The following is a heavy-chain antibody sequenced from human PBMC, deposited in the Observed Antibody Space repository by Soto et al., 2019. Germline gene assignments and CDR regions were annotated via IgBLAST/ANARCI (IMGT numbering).Heavy chain of an antibody. J-gene: IGHJ4*02. V-gene: IGHV4-34*01. D-gene: IGHD3-10*01. CDR1: GGSFSGYY. Sequence: SETLSLTCAVYGGSFSGYYWSWIRQLPGKGLEWIGEINHSGSTNYNPSLKSRVTISVDTSKNQFSLKLSSVTAADTAVYYCARGAGSPVRGATFDYWGQGTLVTVSS. CDR2: INHSGST. CDR3: ARGAGSPVRGATFDY.